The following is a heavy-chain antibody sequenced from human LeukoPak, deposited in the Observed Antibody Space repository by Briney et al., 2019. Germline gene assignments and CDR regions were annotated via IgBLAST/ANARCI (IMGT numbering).Heavy chain of an antibody. CDR1: GFRVTNDY. J-gene: IGHJ4*01. CDR3: ATDVSSSPLGF. D-gene: IGHD3-22*01. Sequence: GGSLRLSCAVSGFRVTNDYMNWVRQAPGKGLEWVSIIYSGGSTYYADSVKGRFTISRDSSNNTLFLQMTNLRADDSGLYYCATDVSSSPLGFWGHGTLVTVSS. V-gene: IGHV3-66*01. CDR2: IYSGGST.